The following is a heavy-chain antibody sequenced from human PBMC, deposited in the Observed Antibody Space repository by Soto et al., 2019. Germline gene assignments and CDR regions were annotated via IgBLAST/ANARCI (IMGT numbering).Heavy chain of an antibody. D-gene: IGHD6-13*01. CDR1: GYSISSGYY. CDR3: ARGGYSSSWYYQPQYYYCMDI. V-gene: IGHV4-38-2*01. CDR2: IYHSGST. J-gene: IGHJ6*02. Sequence: SETLSLTCAVSGYSISSGYYWGWIRQPPGKGLEWIGSIYHSGSTYYNPSLKSRVTISVDTAKNQFSLKLSSVTAADTAVYYCARGGYSSSWYYQPQYYYCMDIWGQGTTVKVSS.